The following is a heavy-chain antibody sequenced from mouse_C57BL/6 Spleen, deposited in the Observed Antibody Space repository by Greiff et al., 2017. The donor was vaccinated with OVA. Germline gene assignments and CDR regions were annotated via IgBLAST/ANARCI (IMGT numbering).Heavy chain of an antibody. CDR2: IDPETGGT. J-gene: IGHJ2*01. V-gene: IGHV1-15*01. Sequence: VKLMESGAELVRPGASVTLSCKASGYTFTDYEMHWVKQTPVHGLEWIGAIDPETGGTAYNQKFKGKAILTADKSSSTAYMELRSLTSEDSAVYYCTRWGLGGYWGQGTTLTVSS. CDR3: TRWGLGGY. D-gene: IGHD1-1*02. CDR1: GYTFTDYE.